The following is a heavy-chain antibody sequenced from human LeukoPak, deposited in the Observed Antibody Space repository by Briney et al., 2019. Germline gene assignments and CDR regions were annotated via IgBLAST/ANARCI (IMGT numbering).Heavy chain of an antibody. D-gene: IGHD3-10*01. J-gene: IGHJ4*02. CDR1: GFTFSSYC. V-gene: IGHV3-23*01. CDR2: ISGSAART. CDR3: AKRGPGSPESGKYYFDY. Sequence: PGGSLRLSCAASGFTFSSYCMTWVRQAPGRGLEWVSAISGSAARTFYADSVKGRFTISRDNSKNTLSLQMNSLRAEDTAVYYCAKRGPGSPESGKYYFDYWGQGTLVTVSS.